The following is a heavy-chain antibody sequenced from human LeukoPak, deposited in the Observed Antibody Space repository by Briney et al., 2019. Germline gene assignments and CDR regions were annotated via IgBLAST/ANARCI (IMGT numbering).Heavy chain of an antibody. V-gene: IGHV1-2*02. CDR2: INPNSGGT. CDR3: ARGYSGYDWNDY. D-gene: IGHD5-12*01. CDR1: GYTFTGYY. J-gene: IGHJ4*02. Sequence: ASVKVSCKASGYTFTGYYMHWVRQAPGQGLEWMGWINPNSGGTNYAQKFQGRVTMTRDTSISTAYMELSRLRSDDTAVYYRARGYSGYDWNDYWGQGTLVSVSS.